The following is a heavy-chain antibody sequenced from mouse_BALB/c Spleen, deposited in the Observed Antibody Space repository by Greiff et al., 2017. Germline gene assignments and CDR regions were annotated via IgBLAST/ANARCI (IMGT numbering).Heavy chain of an antibody. Sequence: LQQPGAELVKPGASVKMSCKASGYTFTSYNMHWVKQTPGQGLEWIGAIYPGNGDTSYNQKFKGKATLTADKSSSTAYMQLSSLTSEDSAVYYCARERVTTAMDYWGQGTSVTVSS. CDR2: IYPGNGDT. D-gene: IGHD2-3*01. CDR3: ARERVTTAMDY. V-gene: IGHV1-12*01. CDR1: GYTFTSYN. J-gene: IGHJ4*01.